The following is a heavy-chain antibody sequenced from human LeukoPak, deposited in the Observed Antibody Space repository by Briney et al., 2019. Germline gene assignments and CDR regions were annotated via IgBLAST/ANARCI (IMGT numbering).Heavy chain of an antibody. Sequence: GGSQRLSCAASGFTVSSNYMTWVRQAPGKGLEWVSVIYSGGSTDYADSVKGRFTIARDNSRNTVHLQMNSLRVEDTAMYYCARVPYGGNSIDCWGQGTLVTVSS. CDR2: IYSGGST. V-gene: IGHV3-66*01. J-gene: IGHJ4*02. CDR3: ARVPYGGNSIDC. D-gene: IGHD4-23*01. CDR1: GFTVSSNY.